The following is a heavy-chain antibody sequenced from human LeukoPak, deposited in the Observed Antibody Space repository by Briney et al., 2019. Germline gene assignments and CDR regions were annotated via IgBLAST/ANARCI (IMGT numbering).Heavy chain of an antibody. CDR1: GGSISSYY. D-gene: IGHD3-10*01. CDR3: ARGGYYGLNFDL. Sequence: PSETLSLTCTVSGGSISSYYWSWIRQPPGKGLEWIGYIYYSGSTNYNPSLKSRVTISVDTSKNQFSLKLSSVTAADTAVYYCARGGYYGLNFDLWGRGTLVTVSS. J-gene: IGHJ2*01. CDR2: IYYSGST. V-gene: IGHV4-59*01.